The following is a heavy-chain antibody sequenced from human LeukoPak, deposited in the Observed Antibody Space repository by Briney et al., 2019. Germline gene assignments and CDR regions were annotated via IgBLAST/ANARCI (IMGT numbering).Heavy chain of an antibody. Sequence: GGSLRLSCAASGFTFSSYGMHWVRQAPGKGLEWVAFIRYDGSNKYYADSVKGRFTISRDNSKNTLYLQVNSLRPEDTAVYYCTRDLSGHYSIDYWGQGTLVTVSS. CDR3: TRDLSGHYSIDY. CDR1: GFTFSSYG. D-gene: IGHD3-22*01. J-gene: IGHJ4*02. V-gene: IGHV3-30*02. CDR2: IRYDGSNK.